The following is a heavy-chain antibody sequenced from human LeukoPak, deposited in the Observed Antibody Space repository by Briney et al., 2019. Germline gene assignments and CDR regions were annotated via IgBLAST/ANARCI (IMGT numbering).Heavy chain of an antibody. CDR3: ARDGRDYYGSGSYFSPPYYMDV. D-gene: IGHD3-10*01. V-gene: IGHV3-23*01. Sequence: GGSLRLSCAASGFTFSSYAMSWVRQAPGKGLEWVSTISGSGDSTYYADSVKGRFTISRDNSKNTLYLQMNSLRAEDTAVYYCARDGRDYYGSGSYFSPPYYMDVWGKGTTVTISS. CDR1: GFTFSSYA. J-gene: IGHJ6*03. CDR2: ISGSGDST.